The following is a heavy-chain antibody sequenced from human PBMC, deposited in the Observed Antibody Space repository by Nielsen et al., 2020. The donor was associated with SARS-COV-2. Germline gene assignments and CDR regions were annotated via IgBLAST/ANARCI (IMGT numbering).Heavy chain of an antibody. D-gene: IGHD3-9*01. Sequence: GGSLRLSCAASGFTFSSYAMSWVRQAPGKGLEWVAVISYDGSNKYYADSVKGRFTISRDNSKNTLYLQMNSLRAEDTAVYYCARLTGYSFHFDYWGQGTLVTVSS. CDR1: GFTFSSYA. CDR2: ISYDGSNK. CDR3: ARLTGYSFHFDY. J-gene: IGHJ4*02. V-gene: IGHV3-30*03.